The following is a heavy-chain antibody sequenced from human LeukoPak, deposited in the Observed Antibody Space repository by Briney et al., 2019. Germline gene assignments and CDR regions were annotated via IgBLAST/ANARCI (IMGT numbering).Heavy chain of an antibody. V-gene: IGHV1-2*06. D-gene: IGHD5-24*01. CDR1: GYTFTGYY. CDR3: ARDSEWRWLDFDL. CDR2: INPNSGGT. Sequence: ASVKVSCKASGYTFTGYYMHWVRQAPGQGLEWMGRINPNSGGTNYAQKFQGRVTISVDTSKNQFSLKLSSVTAADTAVYYCARDSEWRWLDFDLWGRGTLVTVSS. J-gene: IGHJ2*01.